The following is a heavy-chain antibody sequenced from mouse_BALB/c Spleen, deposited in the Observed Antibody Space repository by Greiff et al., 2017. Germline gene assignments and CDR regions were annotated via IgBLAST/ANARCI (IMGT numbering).Heavy chain of an antibody. J-gene: IGHJ4*01. Sequence: VHLVESGAELVRPGVSVKISCKGSGYTFTDYAMHWVKQSHAKSLEWIGVISTYYGDASYNQKFKGKATMTVDKSSSTAYMELARLTSEDSAIYYCAREYGKKGYAMDYWGQGTSVTVSS. CDR2: ISTYYGDA. V-gene: IGHV1S137*01. CDR3: AREYGKKGYAMDY. D-gene: IGHD2-10*02. CDR1: GYTFTDYA.